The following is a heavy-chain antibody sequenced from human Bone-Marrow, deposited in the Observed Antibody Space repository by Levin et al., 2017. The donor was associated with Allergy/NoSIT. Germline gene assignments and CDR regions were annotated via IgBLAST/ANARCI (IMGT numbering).Heavy chain of an antibody. D-gene: IGHD6-13*01. CDR2: IKQDGSEK. Sequence: PAGGSLRLSCAASGFSFTSYWMSWVRQAPGMGLEWVANIKQDGSEKHYVDSVKGRFTISRDNAKNSLFLQMDSLRAEDTALYYCARTADDSESYDVEVEAAVFDSWGQGTLVTVSS. CDR3: ARTADDSESYDVEVEAAVFDS. V-gene: IGHV3-7*01. CDR1: GFSFTSYW. J-gene: IGHJ4*02.